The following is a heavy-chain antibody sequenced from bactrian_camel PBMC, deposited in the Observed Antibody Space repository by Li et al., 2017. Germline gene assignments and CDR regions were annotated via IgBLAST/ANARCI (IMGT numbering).Heavy chain of an antibody. Sequence: VQLVESGGGLVQPGGSLRLSCAASGFTFNEHDMSWVRQAPGKGLEWVSHIRDPDGSTHYADSVKGRFTISKDKAKDTVYLQMSSLKPEDTAMYSCKTSRTGWGLALILGARGPRSPSP. CDR1: GFTFNEHD. V-gene: IGHV3S36*01. CDR3: KTSRTGWGLALIL. D-gene: IGHD5*01. CDR2: IRDPDGST. J-gene: IGHJ4*01.